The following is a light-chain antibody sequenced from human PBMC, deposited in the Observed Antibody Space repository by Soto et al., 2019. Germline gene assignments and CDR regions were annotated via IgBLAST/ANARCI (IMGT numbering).Light chain of an antibody. CDR3: AACDDSLNGRL. J-gene: IGLJ3*02. CDR2: SNN. V-gene: IGLV1-44*01. Sequence: QSVLTQPPSASGTPGQRVTISCSGSSSNIGSNTVNWYQQLPGTAPKLLIYSNNQRPSGVPDRFSGSKSGTSASLAISGLQSEDEADYYCAACDDSLNGRLFGGGTKLTVL. CDR1: SSNIGSNT.